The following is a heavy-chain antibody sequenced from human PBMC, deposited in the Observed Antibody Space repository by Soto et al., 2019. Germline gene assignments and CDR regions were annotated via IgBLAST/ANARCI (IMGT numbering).Heavy chain of an antibody. D-gene: IGHD2-2*02. CDR2: INTNTGNP. J-gene: IGHJ4*02. Sequence: ASVKVSCKASGYTFTSYAMNWVRQAPGQGLEWMGWINTNTGNPTYAQGFTGRFVFSLDTSVSTAYLQISSLKAEDTAVYYCARPHDIVVVPAAIRFDYWGQGTLVTVSS. CDR3: ARPHDIVVVPAAIRFDY. V-gene: IGHV7-4-1*02. CDR1: GYTFTSYA.